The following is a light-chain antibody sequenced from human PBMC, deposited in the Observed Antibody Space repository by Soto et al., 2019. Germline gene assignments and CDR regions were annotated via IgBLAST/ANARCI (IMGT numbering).Light chain of an antibody. V-gene: IGKV3-20*01. J-gene: IGKJ2*01. CDR3: QQYRNSLYT. CDR1: QSVSSSY. CDR2: GAS. Sequence: EIVLTQSTGTLSLSPGERATLSCRASQSVSSSYLAWYQQKPGQAPRLLIYGASSRATGIPDRFSGSGSGTDFTLTISRLEPEDFAVYYCQQYRNSLYTFGQGTKLEIK.